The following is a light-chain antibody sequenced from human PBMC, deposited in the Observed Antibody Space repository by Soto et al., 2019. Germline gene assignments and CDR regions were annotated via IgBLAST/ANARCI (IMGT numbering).Light chain of an antibody. CDR3: QQYGSSPWT. J-gene: IGKJ1*01. V-gene: IGKV3-20*01. CDR1: QSLRSSY. Sequence: EIVLTQSPGTLSLSPGERATLSCRASQSLRSSYLAWYQQKPGQAPRLLIYGASSRATGIPDRFSGSASGTDFTLTISRLEPEDFAVYYCQQYGSSPWTFGQGTKVDIK. CDR2: GAS.